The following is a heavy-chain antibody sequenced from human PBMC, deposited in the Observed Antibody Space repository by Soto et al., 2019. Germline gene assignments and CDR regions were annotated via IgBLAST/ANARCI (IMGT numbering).Heavy chain of an antibody. D-gene: IGHD2-15*01. CDR2: VNPSGGSA. V-gene: IGHV1-46*01. CDR1: GYIFTAYS. J-gene: IGHJ1*01. CDR3: AREENCRGGTCYSEYFHH. Sequence: QVQLVQSGAEVKKPGASVKASCKTSGYIFTAYSMHWVRQAPGQGLEWMGVVNPSGGSAHYAQSFEGSVTLTRDTSTSTLYMELSSLRSEDTAVYYCAREENCRGGTCYSEYFHHWGQGTLVTDSS.